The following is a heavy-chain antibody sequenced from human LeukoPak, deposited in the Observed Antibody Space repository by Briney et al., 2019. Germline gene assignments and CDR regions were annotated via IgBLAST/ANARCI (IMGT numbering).Heavy chain of an antibody. CDR2: INHSGST. D-gene: IGHD3-22*01. V-gene: IGHV4-34*01. CDR3: ATMDDKYDSSGSGII. J-gene: IGHJ3*02. Sequence: SETLSLTCAVYGGAFSGYYWSWIRQPPGEGLEWIGEINHSGSTNYNPSLKSRVTISVDTSKNQFSLKLSSVTAADTAVYYCATMDDKYDSSGSGIIWGQGTMVTVSS. CDR1: GGAFSGYY.